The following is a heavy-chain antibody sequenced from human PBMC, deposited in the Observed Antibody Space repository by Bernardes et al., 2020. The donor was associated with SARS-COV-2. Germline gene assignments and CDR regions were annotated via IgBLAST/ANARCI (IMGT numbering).Heavy chain of an antibody. CDR3: ARDRGRDGYNKMDH. CDR1: GDSISTGSYY. D-gene: IGHD5-18*01. CDR2: VYYAGST. V-gene: IGHV4-61*01. Sequence: SETLSLTCTVSGDSISTGSYYWSWIRQTPGNRLEWIGYVYYAGSTNYNPSLKSRVSISLDMSKNQFSLQLNSVTPADTAVSYSARDRGRDGYNKMDHWGQGTLVTVSS. J-gene: IGHJ4*02.